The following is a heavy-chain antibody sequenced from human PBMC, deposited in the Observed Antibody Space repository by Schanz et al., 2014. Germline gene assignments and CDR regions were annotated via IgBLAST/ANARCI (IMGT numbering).Heavy chain of an antibody. CDR1: GFTFSSYG. CDR3: ARAHGNNWYGKGLDY. Sequence: QVQLVESGGGVVQFGRSLRLSCVASGFTFSSYGMHWVRQAPGKGLEWVAVIWYDENNKYYADSVKGRFTISRDNSKNTLYLQMNSLRADDTAVYFCARAHGNNWYGKGLDYWGQGTQVTVSS. CDR2: IWYDENNK. V-gene: IGHV3-33*01. D-gene: IGHD1-1*01. J-gene: IGHJ4*02.